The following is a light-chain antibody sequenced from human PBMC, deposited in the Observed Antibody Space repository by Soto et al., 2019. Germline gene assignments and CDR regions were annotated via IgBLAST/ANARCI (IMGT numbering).Light chain of an antibody. V-gene: IGKV3-15*01. CDR2: GAS. CDR3: QQYNNWPGT. CDR1: QSVSSN. J-gene: IGKJ3*01. Sequence: EIVMTQSPATLSVSPGERATLSCRASQSVSSNLAWYQQKPGQAPRLLIYGASTRATGIPARFSGSGSGTEFTLTISSLPSEDFAVYYCQQYNNWPGTVGPGTKVDIK.